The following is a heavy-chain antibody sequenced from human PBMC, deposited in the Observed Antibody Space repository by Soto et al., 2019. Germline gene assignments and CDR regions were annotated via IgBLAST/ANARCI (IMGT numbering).Heavy chain of an antibody. V-gene: IGHV3-30*18. CDR1: GFTFSSYG. CDR3: AKDGRLLRFGESNWFDP. CDR2: ISYDGSNK. J-gene: IGHJ5*02. D-gene: IGHD3-10*01. Sequence: QVQLVESGGGVVQPGRSLRLSCAASGFTFSSYGMHWVRQAPGKGLEWVAVISYDGSNKYYADSVKGRFTISRDNSKNTLYLQMNSLRAEDTAVYYCAKDGRLLRFGESNWFDPWGQGTLVTVSS.